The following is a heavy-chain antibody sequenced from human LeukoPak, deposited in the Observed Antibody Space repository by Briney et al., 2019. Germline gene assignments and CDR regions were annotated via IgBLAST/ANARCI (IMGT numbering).Heavy chain of an antibody. CDR2: IYYSGST. V-gene: IGHV4-59*01. D-gene: IGHD3-22*01. CDR3: ARYYDRSGLGIVDD. CDR1: GGSISSYY. J-gene: IGHJ4*02. Sequence: SSETLSLTCTVSGGSISSYYWSWIRQPPGKGLEWIGYIYYSGSTNNNPSLKSRVTISVDTSKNQFSLKLSSVTAADTAVYYCARYYDRSGLGIVDDWGQGTLVTVSS.